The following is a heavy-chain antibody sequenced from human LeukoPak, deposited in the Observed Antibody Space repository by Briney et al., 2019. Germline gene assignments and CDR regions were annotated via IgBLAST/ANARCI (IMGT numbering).Heavy chain of an antibody. D-gene: IGHD3-22*01. CDR3: TTSPIDYYDSPYFDY. CDR1: GFTFSGSA. V-gene: IGHV3-73*01. J-gene: IGHJ4*02. CDR2: IRSKANSYAT. Sequence: PGGSLRLSCAASGFTFSGSAMHWVRQASGKGLEWVGRIRSKANSYATAYAASVKGRFTISRDDSKNTAYLQMNSLKTEDTAVYYCTTSPIDYYDSPYFDYWGQGTLVTVSS.